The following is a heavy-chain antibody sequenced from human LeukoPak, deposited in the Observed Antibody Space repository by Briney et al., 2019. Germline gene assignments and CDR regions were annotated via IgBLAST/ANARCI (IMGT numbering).Heavy chain of an antibody. V-gene: IGHV3-23*01. D-gene: IGHD3-3*01. Sequence: GGSLRLSCAASGFTFSSSAMSGVRQAPGEGLEWVSAISNNGGYTYYADSVQGRFTISRDNSKSTLCLQMNSLRVEDTAVYYCAKQYYNFWSGWVNWGQGTLVTVSS. CDR1: GFTFSSSA. J-gene: IGHJ4*02. CDR3: AKQYYNFWSGWVN. CDR2: ISNNGGYT.